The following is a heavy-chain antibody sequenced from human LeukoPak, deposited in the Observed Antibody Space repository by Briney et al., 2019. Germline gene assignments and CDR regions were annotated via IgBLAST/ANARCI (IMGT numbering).Heavy chain of an antibody. D-gene: IGHD3-10*01. CDR1: GYTFTSYG. J-gene: IGHJ6*03. CDR2: ISAYNGNT. Sequence: ASVKVSCTASGYTFTSYGISWVRQAPGQGLEWMGWISAYNGNTNYAQKLQGRGTMTTDTSTSTAYLELRSLRSDDTAVYYCARFGGKRGYYYYMDVWGKGTTVTVSS. V-gene: IGHV1-18*01. CDR3: ARFGGKRGYYYYMDV.